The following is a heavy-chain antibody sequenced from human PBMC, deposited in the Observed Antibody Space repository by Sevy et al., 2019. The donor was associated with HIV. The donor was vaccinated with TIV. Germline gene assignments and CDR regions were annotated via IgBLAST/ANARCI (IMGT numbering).Heavy chain of an antibody. Sequence: GGSLRLSCAASGFTFSTYDMHWVRQAPGKGLEWVAYIRYDGSNKYYADSDRGRFTISRDNSKNTRYLQMNSLRAEDTAVYYCARGRKTTQEWLEELDYYYGVDVWGQGTTVTVSS. CDR1: GFTFSTYD. D-gene: IGHD2-8*01. J-gene: IGHJ6*02. V-gene: IGHV3-30*02. CDR2: IRYDGSNK. CDR3: ARGRKTTQEWLEELDYYYGVDV.